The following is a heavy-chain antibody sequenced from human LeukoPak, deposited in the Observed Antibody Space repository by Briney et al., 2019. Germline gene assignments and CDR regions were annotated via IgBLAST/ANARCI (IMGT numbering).Heavy chain of an antibody. D-gene: IGHD2-2*01. V-gene: IGHV3-49*04. J-gene: IGHJ4*02. CDR3: TRSVGKLGYCDTSSCYAGAFDT. CDR2: IRSQAYGGTT. Sequence: PGGSLRLSCTGSGFTFGDFALGWVRQAPGKGLQWLGFIRSQAYGGTTEYAASLKARFTISRDDPRGIAYLQMNGLRVDDTAVYFCTRSVGKLGYCDTSSCYAGAFDTWGQGALVTVS. CDR1: GFTFGDFA.